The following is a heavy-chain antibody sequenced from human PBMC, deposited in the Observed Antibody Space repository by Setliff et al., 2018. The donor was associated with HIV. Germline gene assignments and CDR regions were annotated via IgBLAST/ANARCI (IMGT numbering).Heavy chain of an antibody. Sequence: SETLSLTCSVSGGSLQGYYWSWIRQPAGKGLQWIGRIYYVGWSKYNPSLEDRVTMSVDTSNNQFSLSLISVTAADTAVYYCVRSIHGGGSEPFDTWGQGILVTVSS. CDR1: GGSLQGYY. CDR3: VRSIHGGGSEPFDT. V-gene: IGHV4-4*07. CDR2: IYYVGWS. D-gene: IGHD3-10*01. J-gene: IGHJ5*02.